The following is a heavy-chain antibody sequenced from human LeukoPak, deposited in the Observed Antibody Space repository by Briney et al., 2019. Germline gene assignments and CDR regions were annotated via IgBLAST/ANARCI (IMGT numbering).Heavy chain of an antibody. D-gene: IGHD2-2*01. CDR2: ISAYNGNT. CDR1: GYTFTSYG. V-gene: IGHV1-18*01. CDR3: ARGTLVVPAASAISYYYYGMDA. Sequence: ASVEVSCKASGYTFTSYGISWVRQAPGQGLEWMGWISAYNGNTNYAQKLQGRVTMTTDTSTSTAYMELRSLRSDDTAVYYCARGTLVVPAASAISYYYYGMDAWGQGTTVTVSS. J-gene: IGHJ6*02.